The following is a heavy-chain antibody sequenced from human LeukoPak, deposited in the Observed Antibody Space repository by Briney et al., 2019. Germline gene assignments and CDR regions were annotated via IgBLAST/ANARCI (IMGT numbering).Heavy chain of an antibody. J-gene: IGHJ4*02. CDR1: GYTLTELS. Sequence: ASVKVSCKVSGYTLTELSMHWVRQAPGKGLEWMGGFDPEDGETIYAQKFQGRVTMTEDTSTDTAYMELSSLRSEDTAVYYCATEGGDTTTVDYWGQGTLVTVSS. CDR3: ATEGGDTTTVDY. D-gene: IGHD1-26*01. CDR2: FDPEDGET. V-gene: IGHV1-24*01.